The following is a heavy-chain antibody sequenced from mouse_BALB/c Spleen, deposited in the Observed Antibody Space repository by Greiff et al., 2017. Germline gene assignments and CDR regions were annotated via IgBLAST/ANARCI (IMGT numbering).Heavy chain of an antibody. Sequence: VQLQQSGPELVKPGASVKMSCKASGYTFTSYVMHWVKQKPGQGLERIGYINPYNDGTKYNEKFKGKATLTSDKSSSTAYMELSSLTSEDSAVYYCARWLLHYAMDYWGQGTSVTVSS. CDR1: GYTFTSYV. CDR2: INPYNDGT. V-gene: IGHV1-14*01. D-gene: IGHD2-3*01. J-gene: IGHJ4*01. CDR3: ARWLLHYAMDY.